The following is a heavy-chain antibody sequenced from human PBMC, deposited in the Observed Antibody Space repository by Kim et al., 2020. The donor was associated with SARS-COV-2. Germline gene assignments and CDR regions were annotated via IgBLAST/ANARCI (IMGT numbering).Heavy chain of an antibody. Sequence: ASVKVSCKPSGYIFTNFAIHWVRQAPGLRLEWLGWINAANGHAKYSQNFQGRVTITRDTYAGTAYMELSSLRSEDTAVDYCARGGNWNDGFDYWGQGTLV. D-gene: IGHD1-1*01. J-gene: IGHJ4*02. V-gene: IGHV1-3*01. CDR2: INAANGHA. CDR1: GYIFTNFA. CDR3: ARGGNWNDGFDY.